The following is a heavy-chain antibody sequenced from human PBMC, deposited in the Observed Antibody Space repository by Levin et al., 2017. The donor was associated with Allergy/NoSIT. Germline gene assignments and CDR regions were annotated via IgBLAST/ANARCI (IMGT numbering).Heavy chain of an antibody. CDR2: IYYSGST. J-gene: IGHJ6*02. CDR3: ARDMVRGAPHYYGMDV. CDR1: GGSISSGGYY. Sequence: KASETLSLTCTVSGGSISSGGYYWSWIRQHPGKGLEWIGYIYYSGSTYYNPSLKSRVTISVDTSKNQFSLKLSSVTAADTAVYYCARDMVRGAPHYYGMDVWGQGTTVTVSS. D-gene: IGHD3-10*01. V-gene: IGHV4-31*03.